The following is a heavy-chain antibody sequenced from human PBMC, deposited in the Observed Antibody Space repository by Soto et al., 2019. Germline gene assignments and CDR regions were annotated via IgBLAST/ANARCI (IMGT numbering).Heavy chain of an antibody. Sequence: SETLSLTCTVSGGSISRSYWTWIRQPPGKGLAWIGYVYNSGSTQYNPSLKSLVTISEDTSKSQFSLKLNAMTAADTAVYYCARYRREAVAGYTLDNWGQGSLVTVSS. J-gene: IGHJ4*02. CDR2: VYNSGST. CDR3: ARYRREAVAGYTLDN. V-gene: IGHV4-59*01. D-gene: IGHD6-13*01. CDR1: GGSISRSY.